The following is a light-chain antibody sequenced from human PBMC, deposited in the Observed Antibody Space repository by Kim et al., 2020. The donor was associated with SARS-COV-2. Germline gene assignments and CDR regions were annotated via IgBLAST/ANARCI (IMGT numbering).Light chain of an antibody. CDR2: KTS. J-gene: IGKJ5*01. V-gene: IGKV1-5*03. CDR1: QSFSSW. Sequence: DIQMTQSHSTISASVGDRVTITCRASQSFSSWLAWYQEKPVKVPKLLIYKTSILESGVPSRFRGSGSGTEFTLTINILQPDDFATYYCQQFDNFPLTFGQGTRLEIK. CDR3: QQFDNFPLT.